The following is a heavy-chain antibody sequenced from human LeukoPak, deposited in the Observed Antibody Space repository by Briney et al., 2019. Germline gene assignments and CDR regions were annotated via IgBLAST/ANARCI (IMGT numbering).Heavy chain of an antibody. CDR2: INYSGST. Sequence: PSETLSLTCTVSGGSIRNSNYYWGWIRQPPGKGLEWVGSINYSGSTYHNPSLKSRVTMSVDTSKNQFFLKLSSVTAADTAVYYCARQGMSGYGLFDYWGQGTLVTVSS. CDR1: GGSIRNSNYY. V-gene: IGHV4-39*01. CDR3: ARQGMSGYGLFDY. D-gene: IGHD5-12*01. J-gene: IGHJ4*02.